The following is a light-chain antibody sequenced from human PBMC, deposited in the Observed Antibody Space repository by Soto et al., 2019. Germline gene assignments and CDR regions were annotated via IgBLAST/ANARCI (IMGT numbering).Light chain of an antibody. CDR1: QSIGSD. CDR3: QQYNTWPIT. V-gene: IGKV3-15*01. CDR2: GVS. J-gene: IGKJ5*01. Sequence: EVVMTQSPATLSVSPGERAILSWRASQSIGSDLAWYQQKVGQAPRLLIYGVSTRATGIPARFSGSESGTEFTLTISSLQSEDFAIYYCQQYNTWPITFGQGTRLEIK.